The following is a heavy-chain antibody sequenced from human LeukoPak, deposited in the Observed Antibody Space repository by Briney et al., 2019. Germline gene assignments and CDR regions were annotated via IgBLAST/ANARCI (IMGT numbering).Heavy chain of an antibody. CDR1: GFTFSSYA. CDR3: AKDLASYCSGGSCNGLDY. D-gene: IGHD2-15*01. V-gene: IGHV3-23*01. J-gene: IGHJ4*02. Sequence: GGSLRLSCAASGFTFSSYAMSWVRQAPGKGLEWVSAISGSGGSTYYADSVKGRFTISRDNSKNTLYLQMNSLRAEDTAVYYCAKDLASYCSGGSCNGLDYWGQGTLVTVSS. CDR2: ISGSGGST.